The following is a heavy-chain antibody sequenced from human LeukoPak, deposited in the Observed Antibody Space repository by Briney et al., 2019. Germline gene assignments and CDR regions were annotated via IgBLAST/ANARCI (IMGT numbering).Heavy chain of an antibody. D-gene: IGHD2-2*02. CDR2: IKSKTDGGTT. CDR1: GFTFSNAW. J-gene: IGHJ4*02. CDR3: TTDTPGGYCSSTSCYTDY. V-gene: IGHV3-15*01. Sequence: KPGGSLRLSCAASGFTFSNAWMSWVRQAPGKGLEWVGRIKSKTDGGTTDYAAPVKGRFTISRDDSKNTLYLQMNSLKTEDTAVYYCTTDTPGGYCSSTSCYTDYWGQGTLVTVSS.